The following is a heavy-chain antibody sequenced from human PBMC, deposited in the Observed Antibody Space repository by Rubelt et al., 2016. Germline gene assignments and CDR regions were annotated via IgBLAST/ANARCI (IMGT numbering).Heavy chain of an antibody. D-gene: IGHD2-15*01. Sequence: QVQLQQWGAGLLKPSETLSLTCAVYGGSFSGYYWSWIRQPPGKGLEWIGEINHSGSTNYNPSLKSRVAISVDTSKNQFSRKLTSVTAADTAVYYCARSCIGGACYVPGAFDIWGRGTMVTVSS. J-gene: IGHJ3*02. CDR2: INHSGST. CDR3: ARSCIGGACYVPGAFDI. CDR1: GGSFSGYY. V-gene: IGHV4-34*01.